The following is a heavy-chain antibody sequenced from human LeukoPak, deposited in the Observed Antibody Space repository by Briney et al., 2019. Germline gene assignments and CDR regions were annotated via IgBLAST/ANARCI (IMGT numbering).Heavy chain of an antibody. V-gene: IGHV3-30*04. CDR3: ARDSGYERSFDY. D-gene: IGHD5-12*01. CDR2: ISYDGSNK. CDR1: GFTFSSYA. Sequence: GGSLRLSCAASGFTFSSYAMHWVCQAPGKGLEWVAVISYDGSNKYYADSVKGRFTISRDNSKNTLYLQMNSLRAEDTAVYYCARDSGYERSFDYWGQGTLVTVSS. J-gene: IGHJ4*02.